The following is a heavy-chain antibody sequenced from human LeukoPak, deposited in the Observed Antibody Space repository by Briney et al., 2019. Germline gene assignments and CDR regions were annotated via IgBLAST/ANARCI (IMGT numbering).Heavy chain of an antibody. CDR2: INPNSGGT. Sequence: ASVKVCCKASGYTFTGYYMHWVRQAPGQGLEWMGWINPNSGGTNYAQKFQGRVTMTRDTSISTAYMELSRLRSDDTAVYYCARDRELLWFGELSPIHYYYYYMDVWGKGTTVTISS. D-gene: IGHD3-10*01. CDR3: ARDRELLWFGELSPIHYYYYYMDV. V-gene: IGHV1-2*02. J-gene: IGHJ6*03. CDR1: GYTFTGYY.